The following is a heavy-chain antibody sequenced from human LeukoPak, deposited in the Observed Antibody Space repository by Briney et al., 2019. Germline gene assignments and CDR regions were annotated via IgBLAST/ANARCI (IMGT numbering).Heavy chain of an antibody. CDR1: GGSISSGDYY. CDR2: IYYSGST. D-gene: IGHD3-22*01. Sequence: SETLSLTCTVSGGSISSGDYYWSWIRQPPGKGLEWIGYIYYSGSTYYNPSLKSRVTISVDTSKNQFSLKLSSVTAADTAVYYCALARDSSGYYRLDYWGQGTLVTVSS. J-gene: IGHJ4*02. CDR3: ALARDSSGYYRLDY. V-gene: IGHV4-30-4*01.